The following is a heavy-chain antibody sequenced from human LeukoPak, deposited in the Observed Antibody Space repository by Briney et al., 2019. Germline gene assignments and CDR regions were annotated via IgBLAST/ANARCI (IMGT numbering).Heavy chain of an antibody. CDR3: ARDAPGNTALDY. D-gene: IGHD5-18*01. CDR2: INGYGSST. J-gene: IGHJ4*02. V-gene: IGHV3-74*01. CDR1: GFTFISYW. Sequence: GGSLRLSCAASGFTFISYWMHWVRQAPGKGLVWVSCINGYGSSTDFADSVKGRFTISRGNAKNTLYLQMNSLRAEDTAVYYCARDAPGNTALDYWGQGTLVTVSS.